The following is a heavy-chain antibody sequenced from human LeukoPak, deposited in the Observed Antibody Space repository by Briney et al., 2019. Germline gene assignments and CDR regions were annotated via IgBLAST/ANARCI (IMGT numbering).Heavy chain of an antibody. J-gene: IGHJ4*02. Sequence: GGSLRLSCAASGFTFSSYWMSWVRQAPGKGLERVANIKQDGSEKYYVDSVKGRFTISRDNAKNSLYLQMNSLRAEDTAVYYCARAHKLRYFDWLYNYWGQGTLVTVSS. D-gene: IGHD3-9*01. V-gene: IGHV3-7*03. CDR3: ARAHKLRYFDWLYNY. CDR2: IKQDGSEK. CDR1: GFTFSSYW.